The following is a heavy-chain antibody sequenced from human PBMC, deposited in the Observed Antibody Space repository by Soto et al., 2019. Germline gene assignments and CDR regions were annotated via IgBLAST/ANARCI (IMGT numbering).Heavy chain of an antibody. Sequence: GGSLRLSCAASGFTFDDYAMHWVRQAPGKGLEWVSGISWNSGSIGYADSVKGRFTISRDKAKNSLYLQTNSLRAEDTALYYCAKDISSLPTVTKGEYYYYYMDVWGKGTTVTVSS. CDR2: ISWNSGSI. CDR3: AKDISSLPTVTKGEYYYYYMDV. J-gene: IGHJ6*03. V-gene: IGHV3-9*01. CDR1: GFTFDDYA. D-gene: IGHD4-17*01.